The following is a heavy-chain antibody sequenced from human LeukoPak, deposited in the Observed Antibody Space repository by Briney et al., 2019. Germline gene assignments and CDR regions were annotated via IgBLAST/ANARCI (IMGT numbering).Heavy chain of an antibody. CDR2: IYYSRGT. D-gene: IGHD2-15*01. Sequence: PSETLSLTCTVSGGSITSHYWSWIRQPPGKGLEWIGYIYYSRGTNYNPSLKSRVIISVDTSKDQFSLRLSSVTATDTAVYYCARGAGWWDYWGQGTLVTVSS. J-gene: IGHJ4*02. CDR3: ARGAGWWDY. V-gene: IGHV4-59*11. CDR1: GGSITSHY.